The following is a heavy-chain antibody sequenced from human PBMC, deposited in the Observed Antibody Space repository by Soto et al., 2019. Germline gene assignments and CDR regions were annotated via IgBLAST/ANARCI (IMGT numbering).Heavy chain of an antibody. CDR3: AREERWLHQGDWFDP. CDR1: GGSLSGYY. Sequence: SETLSLTCAVYGGSLSGYYWSWIRQPPGKGLEWIGEINHSGDTNYNPSLKSRVTMSVDTSKNQFSLKLTSVTAADTAMYYCAREERWLHQGDWFDPWGQGTLVTVSS. CDR2: INHSGDT. J-gene: IGHJ5*02. D-gene: IGHD5-12*01. V-gene: IGHV4-34*01.